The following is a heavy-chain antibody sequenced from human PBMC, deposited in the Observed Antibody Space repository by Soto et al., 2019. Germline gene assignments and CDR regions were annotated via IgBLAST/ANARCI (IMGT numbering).Heavy chain of an antibody. CDR2: INHSGST. V-gene: IGHV4-34*01. Sequence: PSETLSLTCAVYGGSFSGYYWSWIRQPPGKGLEWIGEINHSGSTNYNPSLKSRVTISVGTSKNQFSLKLSSVTAADTAVYYCARAKSGWYSEYFQHWGQGTLVTVSS. J-gene: IGHJ1*01. CDR3: ARAKSGWYSEYFQH. CDR1: GGSFSGYY. D-gene: IGHD6-19*01.